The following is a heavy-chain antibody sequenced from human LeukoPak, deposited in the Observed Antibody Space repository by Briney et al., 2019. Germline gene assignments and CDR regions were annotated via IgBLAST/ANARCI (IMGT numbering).Heavy chain of an antibody. J-gene: IGHJ4*02. CDR2: IYYSGRT. CDR1: CVYNRSSIFF. V-gene: IGHV4-39*01. CDR3: ARGLRWDLTISGTSTFDY. D-gene: IGHD1-26*01. Sequence: PSDPLPLIHSLSCVYNRSSIFFWGWIRQPPGEGLEWIGCIYYSGRTYYRPSLKSRVTMSVDTSKNQFSLRLSSVTAADTAVYYCARGLRWDLTISGTSTFDYWGQGSLVTVSS.